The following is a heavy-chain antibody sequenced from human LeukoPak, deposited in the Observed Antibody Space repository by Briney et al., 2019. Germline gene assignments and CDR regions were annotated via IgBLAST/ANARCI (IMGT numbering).Heavy chain of an antibody. CDR3: ASSLNYYDSSGQRGYYMDV. J-gene: IGHJ6*03. D-gene: IGHD3-22*01. Sequence: SETLSLTCAVYGGSFSGYFWSWIRQPPGKGLEWIGEINHSGSTNYNPSLKSRVTISVDTSKNQFSLKLSSVTAADTAVYYCASSLNYYDSSGQRGYYMDVWGKGTTVTVSS. CDR1: GGSFSGYF. CDR2: INHSGST. V-gene: IGHV4-34*01.